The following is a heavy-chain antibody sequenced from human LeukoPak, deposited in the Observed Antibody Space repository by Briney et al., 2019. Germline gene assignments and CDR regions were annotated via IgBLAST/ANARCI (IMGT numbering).Heavy chain of an antibody. CDR2: IYSGGTT. V-gene: IGHV3-53*01. D-gene: IGHD3-10*01. CDR3: ARDTSGIPGY. CDR1: GFTFDDYA. Sequence: GGSLRLSCAASGFTFDDYAMHWVRQAPGKGLEWVSVIYSGGTTYYADSVKGRFTISRDDSKNTLYLQMNSLRAEDTAVYYCARDTSGIPGYWGQGTLVTVSS. J-gene: IGHJ4*02.